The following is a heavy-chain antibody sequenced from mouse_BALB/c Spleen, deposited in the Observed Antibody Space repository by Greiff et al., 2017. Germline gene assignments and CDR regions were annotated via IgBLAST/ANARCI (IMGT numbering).Heavy chain of an antibody. V-gene: IGHV1S81*02. Sequence: QVQLQQPGAELVKPGASVKLSCKASGYTFTSYWMHWVQQRPGQGLEWIGEINPSNGRTNYNEKFKSKATLTVDKSSSTAYMQLSSLTSEDSAVYYGARRVIYYGDDGGAMDYWGQGTSVTVSS. D-gene: IGHD2-2*01. CDR1: GYTFTSYW. CDR2: INPSNGRT. CDR3: ARRVIYYGDDGGAMDY. J-gene: IGHJ4*01.